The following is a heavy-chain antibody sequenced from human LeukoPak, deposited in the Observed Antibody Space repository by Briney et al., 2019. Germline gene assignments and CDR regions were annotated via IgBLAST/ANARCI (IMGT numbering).Heavy chain of an antibody. Sequence: GGSLRLSCAASGFNFSDYSMTWVRQAPGKGLEWVSSINGASDYIYYADSVKGRFTIARDNAKNSLYLQMNSLRAEDTAVYYCARDRDWNSGFDYWGQGTLVTVSS. V-gene: IGHV3-21*01. CDR2: INGASDYI. CDR3: ARDRDWNSGFDY. D-gene: IGHD1-7*01. CDR1: GFNFSDYS. J-gene: IGHJ4*02.